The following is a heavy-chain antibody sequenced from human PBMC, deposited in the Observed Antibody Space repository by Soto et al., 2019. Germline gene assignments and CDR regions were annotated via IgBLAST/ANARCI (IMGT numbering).Heavy chain of an antibody. V-gene: IGHV3-53*01. CDR3: AMGRTADHTFAY. Sequence: EVQLVESGGGLIQPGGSLRLSCAASGFTINHNYMNWVRQAPGKVLEWVSVIYAGGRTYYADSVKGRFTISRDNSNNTLYLPMSGLRGDDTAMYYCAMGRTADHTFAYWGQGSLVIVS. CDR2: IYAGGRT. CDR1: GFTINHNY. J-gene: IGHJ4*02.